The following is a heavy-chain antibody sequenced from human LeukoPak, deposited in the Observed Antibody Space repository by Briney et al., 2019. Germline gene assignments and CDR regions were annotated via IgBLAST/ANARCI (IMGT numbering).Heavy chain of an antibody. V-gene: IGHV4-30-2*01. Sequence: PSENPALTRAGSGGSINKGEYSRSWIPQPPGGGLGWIGYIHHSGSTHYNPSLRSRVTLSVDRSKNQFSLKMNSVTAADTAVYYCARGATSSGYYLDYWGQGTLVTVSS. CDR1: GGSINKGEYS. CDR2: IHHSGST. J-gene: IGHJ4*02. D-gene: IGHD3-22*01. CDR3: ARGATSSGYYLDY.